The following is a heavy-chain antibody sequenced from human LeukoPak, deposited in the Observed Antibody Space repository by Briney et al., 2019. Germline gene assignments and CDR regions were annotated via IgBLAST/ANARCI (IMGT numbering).Heavy chain of an antibody. D-gene: IGHD4-17*01. Sequence: AASVKISCKVSGYTFTDYYMHWVQQAPGKGLEWMGGIIPIFGTANYAQKFQGRVTITTDESTSTAYMELSSLRSEDTAVYYCARDGGGRAPLGGYGDSPPDYWGQGTLVTVSS. CDR1: GYTFTDYY. V-gene: IGHV1-69*05. CDR2: IIPIFGTA. CDR3: ARDGGGRAPLGGYGDSPPDY. J-gene: IGHJ4*02.